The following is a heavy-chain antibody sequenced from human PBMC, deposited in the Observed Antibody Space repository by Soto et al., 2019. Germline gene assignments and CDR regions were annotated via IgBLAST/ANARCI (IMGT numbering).Heavy chain of an antibody. CDR1: GCSFTSYW. CDR2: IDPSDSYT. V-gene: IGHV5-10-1*01. J-gene: IGHJ4*02. CDR3: ATFSHPYSSSFDY. Sequence: PGESLKISFKGSGCSFTSYWISWVRQMPGKGLEWMGRIDPSDSYTNYSPSFQGHVTISADKSISTAYLQWSSLKASDTAMYYRATFSHPYSSSFDYWGQGTLVTVSS. D-gene: IGHD6-13*01.